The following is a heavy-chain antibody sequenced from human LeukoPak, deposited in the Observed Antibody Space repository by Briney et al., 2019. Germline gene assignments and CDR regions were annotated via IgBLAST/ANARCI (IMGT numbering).Heavy chain of an antibody. V-gene: IGHV3-73*01. CDR2: IKSKANSYAT. CDR1: GFTFSGSA. J-gene: IGHJ6*03. CDR3: TTTPYYYDSSGYYYYYYYYMDV. D-gene: IGHD3-22*01. Sequence: GGSLRLSCAASGFTFSGSAMHWVRQASGKGLEWVGRIKSKANSYATAYAASVKGRFTISRDDSKNTAYLQMNSLKTEDTAVYYCTTTPYYYDSSGYYYYYYYYMDVWGKGTTVTISS.